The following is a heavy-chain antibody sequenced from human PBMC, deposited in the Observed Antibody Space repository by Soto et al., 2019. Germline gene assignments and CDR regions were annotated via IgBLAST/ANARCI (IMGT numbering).Heavy chain of an antibody. CDR1: GFTFSSYG. V-gene: IGHV3-30*18. J-gene: IGHJ5*02. CDR2: ISYDGSNK. Sequence: QVQLVESGGGVVQPGRSLRLSCAASGFTFSSYGMHWVRQAPGKGLEWVAVISYDGSNKYYADSVKGRFTISRDNSKNTLYLQMNSLRAEDTAVYYCAKDNGGNGFDPWGQGTLVTVSS. D-gene: IGHD3-10*01. CDR3: AKDNGGNGFDP.